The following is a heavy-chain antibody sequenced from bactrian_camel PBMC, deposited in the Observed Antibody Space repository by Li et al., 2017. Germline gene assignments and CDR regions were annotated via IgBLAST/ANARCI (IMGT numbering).Heavy chain of an antibody. J-gene: IGHJ4*01. V-gene: IGHV3S31*01. CDR3: AKPYSGGYHYEPEYSD. Sequence: VQLVESGGGLVQPGGSLRLSCAASGFTFSSYAMSWVRQAPGKGLEWVSAVNNVGGSVYYADSVKGRFTISRDNAKNTLYLQSNSLKTEDTGMYYCAKPYSGGYHYEPEYSDWGQGTQVTVS. CDR2: VNNVGGSV. D-gene: IGHD2*01. CDR1: GFTFSSYA.